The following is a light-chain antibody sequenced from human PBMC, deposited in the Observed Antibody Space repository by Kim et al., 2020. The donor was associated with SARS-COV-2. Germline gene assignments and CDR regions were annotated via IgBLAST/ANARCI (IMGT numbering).Light chain of an antibody. CDR1: QVISSY. CDR3: QQYYSYPPT. J-gene: IGKJ1*01. Sequence: AIQITQSPSSLSASTGDRVTITCRASQVISSYLAWHQQKPGKAPKLLIYAASTLPSGVPSRFSGSGSGTDFTLTISCLQSEDFATYYCQQYYSYPPTFGQGTKVDIK. CDR2: AAS. V-gene: IGKV1-8*01.